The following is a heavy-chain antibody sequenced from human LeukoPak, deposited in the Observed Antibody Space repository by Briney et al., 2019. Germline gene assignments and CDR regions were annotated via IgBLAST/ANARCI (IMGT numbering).Heavy chain of an antibody. V-gene: IGHV3-53*01. CDR3: AKDRPNYHESNGHYYRRDGDY. CDR1: GFAVSSNY. Sequence: GGSQRLSCAVSGFAVSSNYMSWVRQAPGKGLEWVSVIYSSGSTYYADSVKDRFTISRDNSKNTLYLQMSRLRAEDTAVYYCAKDRPNYHESNGHYYRRDGDYWGQGTLVTVSS. J-gene: IGHJ4*02. CDR2: IYSSGST. D-gene: IGHD3-22*01.